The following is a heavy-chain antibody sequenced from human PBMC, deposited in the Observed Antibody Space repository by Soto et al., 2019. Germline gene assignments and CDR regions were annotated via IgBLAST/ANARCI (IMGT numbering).Heavy chain of an antibody. CDR1: GGTFSSYA. CDR2: IIPIFGTA. J-gene: IGHJ6*02. D-gene: IGHD3-10*01. Sequence: QVQLVQSGAEVKKPGSSVKVSCKASGGTFSSYAISWVRQAPGQGLEWMGGIIPIFGTANYAQKFQGRVTITADESTSTADMELDGLRSEDTAVYYCARAKHYYGSGRAYYCYYGMDVWGQGTTVTVSS. V-gene: IGHV1-69*12. CDR3: ARAKHYYGSGRAYYCYYGMDV.